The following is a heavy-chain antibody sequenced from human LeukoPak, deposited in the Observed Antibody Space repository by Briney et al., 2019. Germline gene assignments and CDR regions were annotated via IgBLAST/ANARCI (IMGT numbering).Heavy chain of an antibody. J-gene: IGHJ4*02. CDR1: GHTFRNNG. D-gene: IGHD1-26*01. CDR2: IRVDSGHT. CDR3: ARDRSNSDY. V-gene: IGHV1-18*01. Sequence: ASVKVSCKASGHTFRNNGISWVRQAPGQGLEWMGWIRVDSGHTNYAQKFQGRVTMTRDTFTRTVYMELRSLTSDDTAVYYCARDRSNSDYWGQGTLVTVSS.